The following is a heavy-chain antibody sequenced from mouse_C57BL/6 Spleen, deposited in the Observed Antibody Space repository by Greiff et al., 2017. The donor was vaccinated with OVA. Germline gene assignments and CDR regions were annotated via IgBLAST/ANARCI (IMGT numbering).Heavy chain of an antibody. V-gene: IGHV1-15*01. CDR2: IDPETGGT. Sequence: QVHVKQSGAELVRPGASVTLSCKASGYTFTDYEMHWVKQTPVHGLEWIGAIDPETGGTAYNQKFKGKAILTADKSSSTAYMELRSLTSEDSAVYYCTRGPMMVTTKAEGGFAYWGQGTLVTVSA. CDR1: GYTFTDYE. D-gene: IGHD2-3*01. CDR3: TRGPMMVTTKAEGGFAY. J-gene: IGHJ3*01.